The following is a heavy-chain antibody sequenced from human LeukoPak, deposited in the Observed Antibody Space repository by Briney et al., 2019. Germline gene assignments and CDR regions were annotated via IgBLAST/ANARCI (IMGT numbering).Heavy chain of an antibody. Sequence: GGSLRLSCAASGFTFSSYAMHWVRQAPGKGLEWVAVISYDGSNKYYADSVKGRFTISRDNSKNTLYLQMNSLRAEDTAVYYCARDGPAWIQLWSLDYWGQGTLVTVSS. V-gene: IGHV3-30-3*01. CDR3: ARDGPAWIQLWSLDY. CDR1: GFTFSSYA. J-gene: IGHJ4*02. CDR2: ISYDGSNK. D-gene: IGHD5-18*01.